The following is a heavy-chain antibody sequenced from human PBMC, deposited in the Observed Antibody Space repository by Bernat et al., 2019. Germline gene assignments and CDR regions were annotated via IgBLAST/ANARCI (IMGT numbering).Heavy chain of an antibody. V-gene: IGHV2-70*13. J-gene: IGHJ4*02. CDR3: ATGYRYGRYCFDS. CDR1: GFSLSTSGMC. D-gene: IGHD5-18*01. CDR2: IDWDDDR. Sequence: QVTLRESGPALVKSTQTLTLTCTFSGFSLSTSGMCVSWIRQPPGKALEWLARIDWDDDRYHSTSLKTRLTISKDTSKNQVVLTMTNMDPVDTATYYCATGYRYGRYCFDSWGQGTLVTVSS.